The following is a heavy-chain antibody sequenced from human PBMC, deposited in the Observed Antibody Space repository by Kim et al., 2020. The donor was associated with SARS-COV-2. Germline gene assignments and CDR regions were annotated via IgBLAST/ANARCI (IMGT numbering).Heavy chain of an antibody. CDR3: AKDGIAAAGRTLNYYYYGMDV. D-gene: IGHD6-13*01. V-gene: IGHV3-43*02. J-gene: IGHJ6*02. CDR1: GFTFDDYA. CDR2: ISGDGGST. Sequence: GGSLRLSCAASGFTFDDYAMHWVRQAPGKGLEWVSLISGDGGSTYYADSVKGRFTISRDNSKNSLYLQMNSLRTEDTALYYCAKDGIAAAGRTLNYYYYGMDVWGQGTTVTVSS.